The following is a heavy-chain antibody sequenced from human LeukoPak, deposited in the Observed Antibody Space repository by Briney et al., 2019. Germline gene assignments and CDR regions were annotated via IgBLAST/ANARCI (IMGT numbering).Heavy chain of an antibody. V-gene: IGHV4-59*08. CDR3: ARRVELGYCSGGSCYEEEYFDY. D-gene: IGHD2-15*01. CDR2: IYYSGST. Sequence: SETLSPTCTVSGGSISSYYWSWIRQPPGKGLEWIGYIYYSGSTNYNPSLKSRVTISVDTSKNQFSLKLSSVTAADTAVYYCARRVELGYCSGGSCYEEEYFDYWGQGTLVTVSS. J-gene: IGHJ4*02. CDR1: GGSISSYY.